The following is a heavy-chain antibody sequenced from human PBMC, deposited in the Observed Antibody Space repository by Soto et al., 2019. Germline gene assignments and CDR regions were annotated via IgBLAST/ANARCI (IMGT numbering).Heavy chain of an antibody. V-gene: IGHV3-21*06. CDR2: ISTGGAYM. J-gene: IGHJ4*02. CDR1: GFTFRNYN. CDR3: ARDIASPGGDYFVS. D-gene: IGHD2-21*01. Sequence: EVQLVESGGGLVKAGGSLRLFCTASGFTFRNYNMNWVRQAPGKGLEWVSSISTGGAYMFYADSVKGRFTISRDNAQNSLLRQIDSPRAEDTAVYYCARDIASPGGDYFVSWGQGTLVTVSS.